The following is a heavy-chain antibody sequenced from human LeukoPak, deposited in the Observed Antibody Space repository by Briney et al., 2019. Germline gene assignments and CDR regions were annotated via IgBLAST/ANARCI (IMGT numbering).Heavy chain of an antibody. V-gene: IGHV3-21*01. CDR1: GFTFSSYS. J-gene: IGHJ6*04. CDR3: AELGITMIGGV. CDR2: ISSSSSYI. Sequence: GGSLRLSCAVSGFTFSSYSINWVRQAPGKGLEWVSSISSSSSYIYYADSVKGRLTISRDNAKNSLYLQMNSLRAEDTAVYYCAELGITMIGGVWGKGTTVTISS. D-gene: IGHD3-10*02.